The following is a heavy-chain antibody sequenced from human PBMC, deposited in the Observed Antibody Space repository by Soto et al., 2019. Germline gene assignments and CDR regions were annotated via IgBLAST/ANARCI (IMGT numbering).Heavy chain of an antibody. V-gene: IGHV1-2*02. J-gene: IGHJ5*02. D-gene: IGHD2-2*01. Sequence: SCKASGYIFTDYYMNWVRQAPGQGLEWMGWINPNSGGTNYAQNFQGRVTMTTDTSISTAYMELSSLRSDDTAVYYCARPYCGSNSCHNWFDPWGQGTLVTVSS. CDR3: ARPYCGSNSCHNWFDP. CDR2: INPNSGGT. CDR1: GYIFTDYY.